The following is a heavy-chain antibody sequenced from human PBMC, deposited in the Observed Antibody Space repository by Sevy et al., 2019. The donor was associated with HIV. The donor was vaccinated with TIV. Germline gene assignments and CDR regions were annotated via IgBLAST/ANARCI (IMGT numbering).Heavy chain of an antibody. V-gene: IGHV4-59*08. CDR2: IHSSGNT. D-gene: IGHD2-2*02. CDR3: VLRAGCAMSSCHTGPFDY. J-gene: IGHJ4*02. Sequence: SESLSLTCTVSGDSISSYYWGWIRQSPGKGLEWIGYIHSSGNTNYNPSLKSRVTMSVDKSKNQFSLNLSSVTASDTAIYYCVLRAGCAMSSCHTGPFDYWGQGTLVTVSS. CDR1: GDSISSYY.